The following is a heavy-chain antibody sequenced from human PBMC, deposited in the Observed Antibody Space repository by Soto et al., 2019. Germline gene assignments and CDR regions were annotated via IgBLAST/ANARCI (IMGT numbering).Heavy chain of an antibody. D-gene: IGHD4-17*01. V-gene: IGHV4-39*01. J-gene: IGHJ4*02. CDR1: GGSISSSTYY. CDR2: IYYSGST. CDR3: ANSYGDYVSY. Sequence: QLQLQESGPGLVQPSETLSLTCTVSGGSISSSTYYWGWIRQPPGKGLEWIGSIYYSGSTSYIPSLKSRVTISVNTAKNQCSLKLSSVTAADTAVYYCANSYGDYVSYGGQGTLVTVSS.